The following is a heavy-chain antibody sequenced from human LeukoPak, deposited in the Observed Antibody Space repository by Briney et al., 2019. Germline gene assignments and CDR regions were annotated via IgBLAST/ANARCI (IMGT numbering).Heavy chain of an antibody. CDR1: GYSISSGYY. J-gene: IGHJ4*02. V-gene: IGHV4-38-2*02. Sequence: SETLSLTCTVSGYSISSGYYWAWIRQPPGKGLEWIGYIYYGGSTFYNPSLKSRVTISVDTSKNQFSLKLSSMTAADTAVYYCARVVCTSTNCYAPSHLDYWGQGTLVTVSS. D-gene: IGHD2-2*01. CDR2: IYYGGST. CDR3: ARVVCTSTNCYAPSHLDY.